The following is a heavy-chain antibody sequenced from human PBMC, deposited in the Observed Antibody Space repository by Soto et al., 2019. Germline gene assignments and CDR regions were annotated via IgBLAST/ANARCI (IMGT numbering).Heavy chain of an antibody. D-gene: IGHD6-13*01. CDR1: GGSISSSY. CDR2: IYYSGST. V-gene: IGHV4-59*08. J-gene: IGHJ4*02. CDR3: ARGVSKPDY. Sequence: SETLSLTCTVSGGSISSSYWSWIRQPPGKGLEWIGYIYYSGSTNYNPSLKSRVTISVDTSKNQFSLNLSSVTAADTAVYYCARGVSKPDYWGQGTLVTVSS.